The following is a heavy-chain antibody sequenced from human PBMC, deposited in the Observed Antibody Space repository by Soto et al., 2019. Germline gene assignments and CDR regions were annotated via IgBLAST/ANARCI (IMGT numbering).Heavy chain of an antibody. CDR1: GFTFSSYS. V-gene: IGHV3-48*01. D-gene: IGHD5-12*01. Sequence: PGGSLRLSCAASGFTFSSYSMNWVRQAPGKGLEWVSYISSSSTIYYADSVKGRFTISRDNAKNSLYLQMNSLRAEDTAVYYCARDGYDRLNAFDIWGQGTMVTVSS. J-gene: IGHJ3*02. CDR2: ISSSSTI. CDR3: ARDGYDRLNAFDI.